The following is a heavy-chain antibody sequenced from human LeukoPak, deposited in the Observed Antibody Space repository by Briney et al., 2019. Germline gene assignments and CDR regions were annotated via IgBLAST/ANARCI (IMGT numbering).Heavy chain of an antibody. CDR1: GFTFTTYW. CDR2: ISSSSSYI. CDR3: ARDLFGKSMDV. V-gene: IGHV3-21*01. J-gene: IGHJ6*03. D-gene: IGHD3-3*01. Sequence: GSLRLSCAASGFTFTTYWLGWVRQAPGKGLEWVSSISSSSSYIYYADSVKGRFTISRDNAKNSLYLQMNSLRAEDTAVYYCARDLFGKSMDVWGKGTTVTVSS.